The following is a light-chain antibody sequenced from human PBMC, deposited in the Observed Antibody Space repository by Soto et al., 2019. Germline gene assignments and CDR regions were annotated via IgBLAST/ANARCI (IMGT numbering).Light chain of an antibody. CDR2: DAS. Sequence: EIVLTQSPGALSLSPGERATLSCRAGQSVCSYLAWYQQKPGQAPRLLIYDASSRATGIPDRFSGSESGTDFTLPISRLESECFAVSYCQPHPNSSLSTFGHGT. J-gene: IGKJ2*01. V-gene: IGKV3-20*01. CDR3: QPHPNSSLST. CDR1: QSVCSY.